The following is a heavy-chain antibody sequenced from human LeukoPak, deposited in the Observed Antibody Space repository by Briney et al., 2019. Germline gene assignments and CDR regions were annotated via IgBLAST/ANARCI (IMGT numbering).Heavy chain of an antibody. D-gene: IGHD5-18*01. Sequence: SQTLSLTCAISGDSVFSNSSWNWIRQSPSRGLEWLGRTYYRSKWYNDYVVSVKSRININPDTSKNQFSLQLNSVTPEDTAVYYCVRGGQGDGHSAYEAFDIWGQGTMVTVSA. CDR2: TYYRSKWYN. J-gene: IGHJ3*02. CDR1: GDSVFSNSS. V-gene: IGHV6-1*01. CDR3: VRGGQGDGHSAYEAFDI.